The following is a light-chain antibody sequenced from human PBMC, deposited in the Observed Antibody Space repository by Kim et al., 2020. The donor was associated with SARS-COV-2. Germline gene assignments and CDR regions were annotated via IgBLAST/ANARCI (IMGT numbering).Light chain of an antibody. Sequence: QSVLTQPPSASGTPGQRVTISCSGSSSNIGSNPVNWYQQFPGTAPKLLIYTNNQWPSGVPDRFSGSKSGTSASLAISGLQSEDEADYYCAAWDDSLNGFVFGRGTKLTVL. CDR2: TNN. J-gene: IGLJ2*01. CDR3: AAWDDSLNGFV. CDR1: SSNIGSNP. V-gene: IGLV1-44*01.